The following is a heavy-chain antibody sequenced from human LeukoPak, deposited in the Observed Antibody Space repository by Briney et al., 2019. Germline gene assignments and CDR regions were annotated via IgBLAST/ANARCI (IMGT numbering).Heavy chain of an antibody. D-gene: IGHD1-7*01. CDR2: IYYTGAT. Sequence: PSGTLSLTCTVSGGSVNSDYHYWSWIPPHPGGGLEWVVCIYYTGATSYSPSPHSRVTISLDTSKNQVSLQLTSVVAADTAVYYCAKGNYGFADYWGQGTLVTVSS. V-gene: IGHV4-31*03. CDR1: GGSVNSDYHY. CDR3: AKGNYGFADY. J-gene: IGHJ4*02.